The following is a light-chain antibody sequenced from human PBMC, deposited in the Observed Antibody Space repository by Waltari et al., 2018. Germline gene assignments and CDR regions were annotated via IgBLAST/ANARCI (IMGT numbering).Light chain of an antibody. CDR1: RDIGMW. CDR3: QQADSLPLT. V-gene: IGKV1-12*01. Sequence: DIQMTQSPSSLSASLGDRVTLTCRASRDIGMWLAWYQQKPGKGPKLLIYGASGLQSGVPSRFSGSGSGTVFTLTINSLQPEDFATYFCQQADSLPLTFGGGTRVEIK. CDR2: GAS. J-gene: IGKJ4*01.